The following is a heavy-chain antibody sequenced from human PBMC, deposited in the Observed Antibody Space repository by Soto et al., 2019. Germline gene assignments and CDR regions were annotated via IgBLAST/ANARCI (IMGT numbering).Heavy chain of an antibody. D-gene: IGHD3-3*01. CDR1: GYSISSGYY. Sequence: SETLSLTCAVSGYSISSGYYWGWIRQPPGKGLEWIGSIYHSGSTYYNPSLKSRVTISVDTSKNQFSLKLSSVAAADTAVYYCARSAYYDFWSGYYGYNWFDPWGQGTLVTVSS. V-gene: IGHV4-38-2*01. J-gene: IGHJ5*02. CDR2: IYHSGST. CDR3: ARSAYYDFWSGYYGYNWFDP.